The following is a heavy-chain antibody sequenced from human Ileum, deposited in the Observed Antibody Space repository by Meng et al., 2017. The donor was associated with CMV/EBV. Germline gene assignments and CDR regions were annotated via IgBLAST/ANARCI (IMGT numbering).Heavy chain of an antibody. D-gene: IGHD2-2*01. J-gene: IGHJ4*02. CDR2: IRSKANSYAT. V-gene: IGHV3-73*01. Sequence: GFTFSGSAMHWVRQASGKGLEWVGRIRSKANSYATAYAASVKGRFTISRDDSKNTAYLQMNSLKTEDTAVYYCTTTYCSSTSCYEDYWGQGTLVTVSS. CDR3: TTTYCSSTSCYEDY. CDR1: GFTFSGSA.